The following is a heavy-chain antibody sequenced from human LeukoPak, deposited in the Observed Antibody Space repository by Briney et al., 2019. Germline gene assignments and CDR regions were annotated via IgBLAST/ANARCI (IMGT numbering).Heavy chain of an antibody. CDR1: GGSFSGYY. V-gene: IGHV4-34*01. CDR3: ARAGATYCSSTSCHHNDAFDI. Sequence: ASETLSLTCAVYGGSFSGYYWSWIRQAPGKGLEWIGEMNHSGSTNYNPSLKSRVTISVDTSKNQFSLKLSSVTAADTAVYYCARAGATYCSSTSCHHNDAFDIWGQGTMVTVSS. CDR2: MNHSGST. D-gene: IGHD2-2*01. J-gene: IGHJ3*02.